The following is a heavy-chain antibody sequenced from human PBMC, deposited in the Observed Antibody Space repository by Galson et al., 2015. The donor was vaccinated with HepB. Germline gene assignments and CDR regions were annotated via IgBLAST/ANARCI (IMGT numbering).Heavy chain of an antibody. J-gene: IGHJ6*02. CDR2: TYYKSKWYN. CDR1: GDSVSSNSAA. V-gene: IGHV6-1*01. Sequence: CAISGDSVSSNSAAWTWIRQSPSRGLEWLGRTYYKSKWYNDYAVSVKSRITINPDTSKNHFSLQLNSVTPEDTAIYYCARTKITLVRGVVYSYYGMDVWGQGTTVTVS. D-gene: IGHD3-10*01. CDR3: ARTKITLVRGVVYSYYGMDV.